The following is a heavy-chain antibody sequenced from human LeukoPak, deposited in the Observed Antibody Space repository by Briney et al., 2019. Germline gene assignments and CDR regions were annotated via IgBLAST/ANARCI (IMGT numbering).Heavy chain of an antibody. J-gene: IGHJ3*02. CDR1: GYSISSGYY. V-gene: IGHV4-38-2*02. Sequence: SETLSLTCTVSGYSISSGYYWGWIRQPPGKGLEWIGSIYHSGSTYYNPSLKSRVTISVDTSKNQFSLKLTSVPAADTAVYYCAKSNGYGLVDIWGQGTMVTVSS. CDR2: IYHSGST. CDR3: AKSNGYGLVDI. D-gene: IGHD3-10*01.